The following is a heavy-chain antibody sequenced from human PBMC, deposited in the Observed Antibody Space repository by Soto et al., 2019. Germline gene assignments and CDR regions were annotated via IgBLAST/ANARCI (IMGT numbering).Heavy chain of an antibody. J-gene: IGHJ5*02. D-gene: IGHD2-8*02. CDR1: GFTFGDYD. V-gene: IGHV3-11*01. CDR2: ISNGGSSI. Sequence: QVQLVESGGGLVKPGGSLRLSCAASGFTFGDYDMSWIRQAPGKGLEWVSYISNGGSSIYYADSVKGRFTISRDNAKRSVFLQMNSLRAEDTAVYYCTRPCRYCNGGGPGNWFDHWGQGTLVTVSS. CDR3: TRPCRYCNGGGPGNWFDH.